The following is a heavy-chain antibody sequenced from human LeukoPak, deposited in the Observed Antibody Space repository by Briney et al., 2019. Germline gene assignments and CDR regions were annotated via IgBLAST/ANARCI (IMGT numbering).Heavy chain of an antibody. CDR2: ISGSGDNT. Sequence: GGSLRLSCAASGFTFSTYVMSWVRQAPGKGLEWVSGISGSGDNTYYADSVKGRFTVPRDNSKNTMSVQMDDLRAEDTAVYYCTRYNNDHFDYWGQGTLVTVSS. D-gene: IGHD1-14*01. V-gene: IGHV3-23*01. CDR1: GFTFSTYV. J-gene: IGHJ4*02. CDR3: TRYNNDHFDY.